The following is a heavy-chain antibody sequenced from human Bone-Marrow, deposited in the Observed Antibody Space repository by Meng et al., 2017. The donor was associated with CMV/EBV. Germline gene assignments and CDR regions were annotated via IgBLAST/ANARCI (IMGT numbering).Heavy chain of an antibody. D-gene: IGHD1-26*01. J-gene: IGHJ4*02. CDR2: IIPILGIA. Sequence: SVKVSCKASGYTFISYTMHWVRQAPGQGLEWMGRIIPILGIANYAQKFQGRVTITADKSTSTAYMELSSLRSEDTAVYYCARGSFRGSYFYWGQGTLVTVSS. V-gene: IGHV1-69*02. CDR1: GYTFISYT. CDR3: ARGSFRGSYFY.